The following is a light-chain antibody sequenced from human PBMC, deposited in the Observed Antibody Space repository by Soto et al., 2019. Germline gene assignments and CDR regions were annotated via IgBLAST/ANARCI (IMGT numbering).Light chain of an antibody. CDR1: QAIGGW. V-gene: IGKV1D-12*01. J-gene: IGKJ2*01. CDR3: QQTNSFPYT. Sequence: DIQMTQSPSSVSASVGDRVTITCRASQAIGGWLAWYQQKPGKVPKLLIYAASSLQSGVPSRCSGRGSGTDFTLTISSLQPEDFATYYCQQTNSFPYTFGQGTKLEIK. CDR2: AAS.